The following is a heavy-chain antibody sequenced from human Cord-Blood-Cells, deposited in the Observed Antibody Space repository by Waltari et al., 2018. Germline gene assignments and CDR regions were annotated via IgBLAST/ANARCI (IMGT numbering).Heavy chain of an antibody. V-gene: IGHV3-7*01. CDR1: GFTFSSYW. Sequence: EVQLVESGGGLVQPGGSLRLSCAASGFTFSSYWMSWVRQAPGKGLEWLANRKQDGSEKYYVDSVKGRFTISRDNAKNSLYLQMNSLRAEDTAVYYCAREYCSSTSCYTRYFDYWGQGTLVTVSS. CDR2: RKQDGSEK. J-gene: IGHJ4*02. D-gene: IGHD2-2*02. CDR3: AREYCSSTSCYTRYFDY.